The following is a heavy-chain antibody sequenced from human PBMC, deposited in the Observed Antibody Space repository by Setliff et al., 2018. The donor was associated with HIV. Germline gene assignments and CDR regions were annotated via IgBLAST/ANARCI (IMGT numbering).Heavy chain of an antibody. CDR3: ATDNREGVGTPYYFDY. V-gene: IGHV1-24*01. CDR1: GYTLTKLS. Sequence: ASVKVSCKVSGYTLTKLSMHWVRQAPEKGLEWMGGFDPELGETFFAQNLRGRLTMTQDTSTDTAYMELTSLRSDDTAMYYCATDNREGVGTPYYFDYWGQGTQVTVSS. D-gene: IGHD1-26*01. J-gene: IGHJ4*02. CDR2: FDPELGET.